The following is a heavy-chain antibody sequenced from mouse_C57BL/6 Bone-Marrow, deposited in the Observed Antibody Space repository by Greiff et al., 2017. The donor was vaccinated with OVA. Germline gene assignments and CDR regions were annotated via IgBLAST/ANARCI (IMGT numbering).Heavy chain of an antibody. D-gene: IGHD2-10*02. CDR3: ARHGYGNYGTRYFDV. CDR2: ISGGGGNT. Sequence: LQQSGGGLVKPGGSLKLSCAASGFTFSSYTMSWVRQTPEQRLEWVATISGGGGNTYYPDRVKGRFTISRDNAKNTLYLQMSSLRSEDTALYYCARHGYGNYGTRYFDVWGTGTTVTVSS. V-gene: IGHV5-9*01. J-gene: IGHJ1*03. CDR1: GFTFSSYT.